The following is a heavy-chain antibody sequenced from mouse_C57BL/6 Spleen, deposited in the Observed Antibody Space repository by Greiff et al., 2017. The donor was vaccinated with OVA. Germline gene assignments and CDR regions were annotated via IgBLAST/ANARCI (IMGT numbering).Heavy chain of an antibody. V-gene: IGHV7-1*01. J-gene: IGHJ3*01. CDR2: SRNKANENTT. CDR1: GFTFSDFY. Sequence: EVNVVESGGGLVQSGRSLRLSCATSGFTFSDFYMEWVRQAPGKGLEWIAASRNKANENTTAYSATVKGRFIVSRDTSHSILYLPMNTLGAEDTAIYYCARDTAQARFAYWGQGTLVTVSA. D-gene: IGHD3-2*02. CDR3: ARDTAQARFAY.